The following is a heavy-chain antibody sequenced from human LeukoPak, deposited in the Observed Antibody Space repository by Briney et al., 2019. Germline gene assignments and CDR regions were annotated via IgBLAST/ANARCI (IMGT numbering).Heavy chain of an antibody. V-gene: IGHV3-49*04. J-gene: IGHJ4*02. CDR3: TGGRSYFDY. CDR1: GCTYGDYA. CDR2: IMCKVYGGTT. Sequence: PGGSLRLSCTASGCTYGDYAMTGVRQPPGKGLEGVGIIMCKVYGGTTEYAASMKSRFTISRDTSKTIAYLQMNSVKTEDTAVYYCTGGRSYFDYWGQGTLVTVSS.